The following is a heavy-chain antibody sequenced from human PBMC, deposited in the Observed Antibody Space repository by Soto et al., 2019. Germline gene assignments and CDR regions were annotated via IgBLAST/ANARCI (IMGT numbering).Heavy chain of an antibody. Sequence: GGSLRLSFASSGLTFSSYSMNWVRQAPGKGLEWVSSIRSSGSYIYYADSVKGRFTISRDNAKNSLYLQMNSLRAEDTAVYYCAREQIVATYAMDVWGQGTPVTVSS. CDR2: IRSSGSYI. CDR1: GLTFSSYS. V-gene: IGHV3-21*01. CDR3: AREQIVATYAMDV. D-gene: IGHD5-12*01. J-gene: IGHJ6*02.